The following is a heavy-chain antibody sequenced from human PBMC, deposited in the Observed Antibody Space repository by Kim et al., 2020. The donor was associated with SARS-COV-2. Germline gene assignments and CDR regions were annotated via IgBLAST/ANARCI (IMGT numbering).Heavy chain of an antibody. J-gene: IGHJ4*02. V-gene: IGHV4-39*01. CDR3: AGEWIRLGDLSTLSFDC. Sequence: LKSRVTISVDTAKNQFSLKLSSVTAADTSVYYCAGEWIRLGDLSTLSFDCWGQGTLVTVSS. D-gene: IGHD3-16*02.